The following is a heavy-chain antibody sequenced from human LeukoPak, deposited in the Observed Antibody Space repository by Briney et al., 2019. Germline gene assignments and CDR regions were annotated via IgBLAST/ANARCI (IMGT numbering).Heavy chain of an antibody. CDR3: ARSAAGHQYYFDY. CDR1: GGSISSYY. D-gene: IGHD2-2*01. J-gene: IGHJ4*02. Sequence: SETLSLTCTVSGGSISSYYWSWIRQPPGKGLEWIGYIYYSGSTNYSPSLRSRVTISVDRSKNQVSLILSSLTAADTAIYYCARSAAGHQYYFDYWGRGTLVTVSS. V-gene: IGHV4-59*01. CDR2: IYYSGST.